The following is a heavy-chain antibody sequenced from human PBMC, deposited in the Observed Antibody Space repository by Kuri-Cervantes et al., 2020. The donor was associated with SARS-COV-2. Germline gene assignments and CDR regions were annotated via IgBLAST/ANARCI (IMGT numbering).Heavy chain of an antibody. V-gene: IGHV1-3*04. Sequence: ASVKVSCKASGYTFSRYAIHWVRQAPGQRLEWMGWINTVNGNTKYSQKFQGRVTFTRDTSANTTYMELNSLRSEDTAVYYCARSLPLSWYFGLWGLGTLVTVSS. CDR2: INTVNGNT. J-gene: IGHJ2*01. CDR1: GYTFSRYA. CDR3: ARSLPLSWYFGL.